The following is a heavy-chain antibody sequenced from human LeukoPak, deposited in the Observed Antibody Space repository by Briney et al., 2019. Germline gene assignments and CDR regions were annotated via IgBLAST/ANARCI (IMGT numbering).Heavy chain of an antibody. Sequence: KTSETLSLTCNVSGGSISGYHWSWIRHPPGKGLEWLGYIYYSGSSNYNPSLKSRVTISADTSKNQFSLKLSSVTAADTAVYYCARAGDRWAFDIWGQGTMVTVSS. CDR3: ARAGDRWAFDI. CDR1: GGSISGYH. CDR2: IYYSGSS. J-gene: IGHJ3*02. V-gene: IGHV4-59*01. D-gene: IGHD7-27*01.